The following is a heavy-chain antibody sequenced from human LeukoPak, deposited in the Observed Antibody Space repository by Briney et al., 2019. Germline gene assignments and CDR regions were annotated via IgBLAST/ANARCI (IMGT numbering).Heavy chain of an antibody. V-gene: IGHV3-13*04. D-gene: IGHD3-10*01. CDR2: IGTAGDT. Sequence: GGSLRLSCAASGFTFSSYDMHWVRQAAGKGLEWVSAIGTAGDTYYPGSVKGRFTISRENAKNSLYLQMNSLRAGDTAVYYCARGGLAGMVRGEDGMDVWGQGTTVTVSS. CDR1: GFTFSSYD. J-gene: IGHJ6*02. CDR3: ARGGLAGMVRGEDGMDV.